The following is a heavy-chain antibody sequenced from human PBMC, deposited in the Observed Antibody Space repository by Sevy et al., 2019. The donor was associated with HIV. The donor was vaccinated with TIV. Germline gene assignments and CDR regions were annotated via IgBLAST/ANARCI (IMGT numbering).Heavy chain of an antibody. J-gene: IGHJ6*03. Sequence: SETLSLTCTVSGGSISSYYWSWIRQPPGKGLEWIGYIYYSGSTNYNPSLKSRVTISVDTSKNQFSLKLSSVTAADTAVYYCARRESDYYDSSGYYYYYMDVWGKRTTVTVSS. CDR1: GGSISSYY. D-gene: IGHD3-22*01. CDR2: IYYSGST. V-gene: IGHV4-59*01. CDR3: ARRESDYYDSSGYYYYYMDV.